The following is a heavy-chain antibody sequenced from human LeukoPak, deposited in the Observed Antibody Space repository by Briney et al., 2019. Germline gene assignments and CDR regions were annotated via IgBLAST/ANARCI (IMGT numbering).Heavy chain of an antibody. D-gene: IGHD4-17*01. CDR2: ISGGGDTT. CDR3: ARDYADYVGYFFFDY. V-gene: IGHV3-23*01. J-gene: IGHJ4*02. CDR1: GVTFNDYA. Sequence: SAGSLRLSCAVSGVTFNDYAMSWVRQAPGKGLEWVSSISGGGDTTYYPDSAKGRFTISKDNSQNTLYLQMNSLRAEDTAVYYCARDYADYVGYFFFDYWGQGTLGTVSS.